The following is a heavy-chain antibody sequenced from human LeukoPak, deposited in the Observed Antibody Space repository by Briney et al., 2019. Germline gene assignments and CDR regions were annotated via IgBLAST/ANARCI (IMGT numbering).Heavy chain of an antibody. J-gene: IGHJ6*02. CDR1: GFTFSSYS. Sequence: GGSLRLSCAASGFTFSSYSMNWVRQAPGKGLEWVSSISSSSSYIYYADSVKGRFTISRDNAKNSLYLQMNSLRAEDTAVYYCASMDSGSYPGGMDVWGQGTTVTVSS. V-gene: IGHV3-21*01. D-gene: IGHD1-26*01. CDR2: ISSSSSYI. CDR3: ASMDSGSYPGGMDV.